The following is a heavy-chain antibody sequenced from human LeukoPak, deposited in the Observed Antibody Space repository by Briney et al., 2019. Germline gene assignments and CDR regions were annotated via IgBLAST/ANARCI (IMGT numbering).Heavy chain of an antibody. V-gene: IGHV4-4*07. Sequence: PSETLSLTCTVSGGSISSYYWSWVRRPAGKGLEWIGRIYTSGSTNYNPSLKSRVTMSVDTSKNQFSLKLSSVTAADTAVYYCARTSSSWYSQIDYWGQGTLVTVSS. CDR2: IYTSGST. D-gene: IGHD6-13*01. CDR3: ARTSSSWYSQIDY. J-gene: IGHJ4*02. CDR1: GGSISSYY.